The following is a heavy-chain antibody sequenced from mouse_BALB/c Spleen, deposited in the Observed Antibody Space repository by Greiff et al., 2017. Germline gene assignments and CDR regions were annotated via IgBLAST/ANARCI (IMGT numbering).Heavy chain of an antibody. V-gene: IGHV2-9*02. CDR3: ARATYGNYVAWFAY. CDR2: IWAGGST. J-gene: IGHJ3*01. Sequence: QVQLKESGPGLVAPSQSLSITCTVSGFSLTSYGVHWVRQPPGKGLEWLGVIWAGGSTNYNSALMSRLSISKDNSKSQVFLKMNSLQTDDTAMYYCARATYGNYVAWFAYWGQGTLVTVSA. D-gene: IGHD2-1*01. CDR1: GFSLTSYG.